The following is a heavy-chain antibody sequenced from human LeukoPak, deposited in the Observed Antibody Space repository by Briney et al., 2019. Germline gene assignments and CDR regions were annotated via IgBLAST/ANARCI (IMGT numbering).Heavy chain of an antibody. V-gene: IGHV3-7*03. D-gene: IGHD2-2*01. J-gene: IGHJ3*02. Sequence: GGSLRLSCAASGFTFRSYWMTWVRQAPGKGLEWVANIKQDGNDRYYVDSVKGRFTISRDNALNSLFLQMNSLRAEDTGIYYCARSGTRGDASDIWGQGTLVTVSP. CDR1: GFTFRSYW. CDR2: IKQDGNDR. CDR3: ARSGTRGDASDI.